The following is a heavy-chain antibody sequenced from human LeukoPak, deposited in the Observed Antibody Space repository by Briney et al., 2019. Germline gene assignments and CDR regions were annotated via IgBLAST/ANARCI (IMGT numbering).Heavy chain of an antibody. J-gene: IGHJ4*02. V-gene: IGHV1-8*01. CDR2: MNPDSGDT. D-gene: IGHD3-3*01. Sequence: ASVKVSCKASGYTFTTYDINWVRQATGQGLEWMGWMNPDSGDTGYAQKFQGRVTVTRNTSISTAYLELSSLTSDDTAVYYCARGQRSTLFGVAVEDWGQGSLVTVSS. CDR1: GYTFTTYD. CDR3: ARGQRSTLFGVAVED.